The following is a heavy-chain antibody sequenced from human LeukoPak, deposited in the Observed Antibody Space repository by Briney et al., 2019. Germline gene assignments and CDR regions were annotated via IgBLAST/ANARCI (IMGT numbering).Heavy chain of an antibody. CDR2: ISSTSSNI. CDR1: GFTFSSYT. V-gene: IGHV3-48*04. CDR3: AKYVSAKGPPYALDV. D-gene: IGHD2/OR15-2a*01. J-gene: IGHJ6*02. Sequence: QPGGSLRLSCVASGFTFSSYTMNWVRQAPGKGLEWISYISSTSSNIYYTDPAKGRFTISRDNSKNTLYLQMNSLRAEDTAVYYCAKYVSAKGPPYALDVWGQGTTVTVSS.